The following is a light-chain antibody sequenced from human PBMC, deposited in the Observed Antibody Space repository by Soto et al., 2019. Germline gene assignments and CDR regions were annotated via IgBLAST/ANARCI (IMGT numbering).Light chain of an antibody. J-gene: IGKJ1*01. V-gene: IGKV1-5*01. CDR2: DAS. CDR3: QQFNTYPTWT. CDR1: KSINRG. Sequence: DITMTQSPSPLFASVGDRVTITCRASKSINRGLAWYQQKPGRAPKLLIYDASELHSGVPARFSGSGYGTEFTLTISSLLPDHFATYYCQQFNTYPTWTFGPGTKVEV.